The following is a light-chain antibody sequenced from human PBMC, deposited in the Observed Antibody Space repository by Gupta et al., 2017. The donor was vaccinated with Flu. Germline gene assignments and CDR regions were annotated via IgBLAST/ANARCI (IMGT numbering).Light chain of an antibody. Sequence: DIQLTQSPSFLSASIGDRVTITCRASQYISGHLAWYQQKPGTAPKLLIHSSSTLRDGVPSRFSGSGSGTEFTLAISSLQPEDFATYYCQQVNDYPFTFGPGTRVDI. J-gene: IGKJ3*01. CDR2: SSS. V-gene: IGKV1-9*01. CDR1: QYISGH. CDR3: QQVNDYPFT.